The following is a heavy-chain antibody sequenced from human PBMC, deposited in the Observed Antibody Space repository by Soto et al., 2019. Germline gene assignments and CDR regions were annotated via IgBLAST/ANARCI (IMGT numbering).Heavy chain of an antibody. CDR2: INHSGSS. J-gene: IGHJ6*02. Sequence: PSETLPLTCAVYGGSFSAFYWSWIRQPPGKGLEWIGDINHSGSSTYSPSLKSRVSISVDTSKNQFSLKLNSVTATDTAVYYCARGRPKSSGGFVHYYFHLMDGWGQGTTVTVSS. CDR3: ARGRPKSSGGFVHYYFHLMDG. V-gene: IGHV4-34*01. CDR1: GGSFSAFY. D-gene: IGHD6-19*01.